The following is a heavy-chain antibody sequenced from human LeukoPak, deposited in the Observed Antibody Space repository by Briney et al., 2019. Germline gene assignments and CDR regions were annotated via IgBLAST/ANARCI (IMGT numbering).Heavy chain of an antibody. J-gene: IGHJ4*02. CDR2: IYHSGST. CDR3: ARDGDDSSGYYSFFDY. D-gene: IGHD3-22*01. CDR1: GGSISSSNW. V-gene: IGHV4-4*02. Sequence: SETLSLTCTVSGGSISSSNWWSWVRQPPGKGLEWIGSIYHSGSTYYNPSLKSRVTISVDTSKNQFSLKLSSVTAADTAVYYCARDGDDSSGYYSFFDYWGQGTLVTVSS.